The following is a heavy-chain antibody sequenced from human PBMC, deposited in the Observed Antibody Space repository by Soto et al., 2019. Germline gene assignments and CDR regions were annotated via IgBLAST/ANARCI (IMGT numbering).Heavy chain of an antibody. J-gene: IGHJ3*01. Sequence: EVQLTESGGGLVKPGGSLRLACEGSGFNFRNFNMIWVRQAPGKGLEWVSSVSGSSSYIYDADSVKGRFTVSSDNANNLVFLQMTGLRPEDTALYSCARDLRGHYGPWGQGTMVTVSS. CDR2: VSGSSSYI. CDR3: ARDLRGHYGP. CDR1: GFNFRNFN. D-gene: IGHD4-17*01. V-gene: IGHV3-21*06.